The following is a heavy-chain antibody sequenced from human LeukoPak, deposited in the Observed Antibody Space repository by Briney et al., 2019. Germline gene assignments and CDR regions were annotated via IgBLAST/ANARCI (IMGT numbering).Heavy chain of an antibody. Sequence: SETLYLTCAVYGGSFSGYYWSWIRQPPGKGLEWIGEINHSGSTNYNPSLKSRVTISVDTSKNQFSLKLSSVTAADTAVYYCASKTIFGVVIILEYFQHWGQGTLVTVSS. CDR2: INHSGST. CDR3: ASKTIFGVVIILEYFQH. J-gene: IGHJ1*01. V-gene: IGHV4-34*01. D-gene: IGHD3-3*01. CDR1: GGSFSGYY.